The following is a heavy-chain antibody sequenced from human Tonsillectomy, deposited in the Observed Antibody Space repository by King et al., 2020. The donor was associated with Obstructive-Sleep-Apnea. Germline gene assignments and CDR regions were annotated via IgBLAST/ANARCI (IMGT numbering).Heavy chain of an antibody. CDR1: GGSISSSDW. V-gene: IGHV4-4*02. CDR3: AGSPGGEAFFDY. D-gene: IGHD3-16*01. CDR2: IYHSGST. J-gene: IGHJ4*02. Sequence: VQLQESGPGLVKPSGTLSLTCAVSGGSISSSDWWSWVRQPPGKGLEWIGEIYHSGSTNYIPSLKSRVTISVDKSKNQLFLKLSSVTAADTAVYYCAGSPGGEAFFDYWGQGTLVTVSS.